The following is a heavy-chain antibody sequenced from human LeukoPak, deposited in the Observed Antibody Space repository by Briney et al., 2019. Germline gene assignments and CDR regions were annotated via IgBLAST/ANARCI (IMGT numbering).Heavy chain of an antibody. D-gene: IGHD3-22*01. V-gene: IGHV4-59*01. CDR2: ISYSGNT. CDR3: AKESGSYYYDTSGYYPRWFDP. Sequence: SETLSLTCTVSDDSIRNYYWSWIRQPPGKGLEWIGHISYSGNTYYNPSLKSRVSMSVDRSKNQFSLNLSSVTAADTAVYYCAKESGSYYYDTSGYYPRWFDPWGQGTLVTVSS. CDR1: DDSIRNYY. J-gene: IGHJ5*02.